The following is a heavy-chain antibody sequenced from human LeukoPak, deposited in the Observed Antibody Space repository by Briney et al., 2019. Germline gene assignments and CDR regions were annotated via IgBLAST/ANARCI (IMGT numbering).Heavy chain of an antibody. CDR3: ARHEGGMFLKDNWFDP. J-gene: IGHJ5*02. CDR2: IYYSGGT. D-gene: IGHD3-10*02. V-gene: IGHV4-39*01. Sequence: SSETLSLTCTVSGGSISSSSYYWGWIRQPPGKGLEWIGSIYYSGGTYYNPSLKSRVTISVDTFNNQFSLKPSSVTAAETAVYYCARHEGGMFLKDNWFDPWGQGTLVTVSS. CDR1: GGSISSSSYY.